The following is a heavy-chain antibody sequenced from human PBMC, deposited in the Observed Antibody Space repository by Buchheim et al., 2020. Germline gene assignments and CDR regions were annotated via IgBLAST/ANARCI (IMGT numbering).Heavy chain of an antibody. Sequence: QVQLVESGGGVVQPGGSLILSCAASGFPFSSFGIHWVRQVPGKGLEWVAVISSDGSKKYYVDSVKGRFTISRDNSKNTLYLQMNSLRAEDTAVYYCAKGTAMVNFYYWGQGTL. CDR2: ISSDGSKK. V-gene: IGHV3-30*18. CDR1: GFPFSSFG. J-gene: IGHJ4*02. D-gene: IGHD5-18*01. CDR3: AKGTAMVNFYY.